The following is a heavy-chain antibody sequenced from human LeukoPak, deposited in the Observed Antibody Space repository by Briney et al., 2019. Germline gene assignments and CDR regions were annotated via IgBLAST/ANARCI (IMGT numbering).Heavy chain of an antibody. CDR1: DGPFGGYY. CDR2: INHLGNT. CDR3: ARGGNVLVVTQKRKKPLDL. V-gene: IGHV4-34*01. D-gene: IGHD3-22*01. Sequence: SETLSLTCAVSDGPFGGYYWTWIRQPPGEEPEWIGEINHLGNTNYKPSLKSRVIISVETSKRQFSLKLTSVTAADTAVYYCARGGNVLVVTQKRKKPLDLWGQGTRVTVSS. J-gene: IGHJ5*02.